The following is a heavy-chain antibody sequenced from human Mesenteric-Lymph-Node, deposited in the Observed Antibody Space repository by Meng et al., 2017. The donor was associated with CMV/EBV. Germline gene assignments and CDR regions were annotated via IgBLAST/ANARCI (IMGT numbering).Heavy chain of an antibody. D-gene: IGHD3-9*01. Sequence: GSLRLSCTVSGGSISSSSYYWGWIRQPPGKGLEWIGSVYYSGTTYYSPSPRSRVTISIDTSKNQFSLKVNSVTAADTAVYYCAREYYDILTGYSHYFDYWGQGTLVTVSS. CDR3: AREYYDILTGYSHYFDY. CDR2: VYYSGTT. V-gene: IGHV4-39*07. CDR1: GGSISSSSYY. J-gene: IGHJ4*02.